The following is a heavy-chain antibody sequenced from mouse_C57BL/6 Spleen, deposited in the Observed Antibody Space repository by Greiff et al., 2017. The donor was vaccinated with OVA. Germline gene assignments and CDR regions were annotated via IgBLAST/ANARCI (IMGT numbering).Heavy chain of an antibody. Sequence: QVQLQQPGAELVMPGASVKLSCKASGYTFTSYWMHWVKQRPGQGLEWIGEIDPSDSYTNYNQKFKGKSTLTVDKSSSTAYMQLSSLTSEDSAVYYWAKKETGTYYFDYWGQGTTLTVSS. CDR2: IDPSDSYT. D-gene: IGHD4-1*01. CDR3: AKKETGTYYFDY. J-gene: IGHJ2*01. V-gene: IGHV1-69*01. CDR1: GYTFTSYW.